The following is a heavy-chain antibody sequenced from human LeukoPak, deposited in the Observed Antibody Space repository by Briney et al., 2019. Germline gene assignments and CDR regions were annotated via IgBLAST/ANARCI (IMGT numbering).Heavy chain of an antibody. D-gene: IGHD4-23*01. CDR2: ISWDSGAI. V-gene: IGHV3-9*01. CDR3: EKDYGGNHWFDY. CDR1: GFTFDGYA. J-gene: IGHJ4*02. Sequence: GGSLRLSCAASGFTFDGYAMHWVRQAPGKGLEWVSGISWDSGAIGYADSVKGRFTISRDNAKNSLYLQMDSLRAEDTALYYCEKDYGGNHWFDYWGQGTLVTVSS.